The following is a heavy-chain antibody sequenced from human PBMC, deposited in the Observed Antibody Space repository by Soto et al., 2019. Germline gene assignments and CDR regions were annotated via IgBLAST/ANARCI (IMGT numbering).Heavy chain of an antibody. CDR2: IYYSGST. CDR1: GGSISSGDYY. CDR3: ARVLTGRRGYWFDP. V-gene: IGHV4-30-4*01. D-gene: IGHD2-8*02. Sequence: PSETLSLTCAVSGGSISSGDYYWSWIRQPPGKGLEWIGYIYYSGSTYYNPSLKSRVTISVDTSKNQFSLKLSSVTAADTAVYYCARVLTGRRGYWFDPWGQGTLVTVSS. J-gene: IGHJ5*02.